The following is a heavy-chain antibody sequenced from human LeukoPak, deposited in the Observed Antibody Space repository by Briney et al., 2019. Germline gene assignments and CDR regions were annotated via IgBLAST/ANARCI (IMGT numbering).Heavy chain of an antibody. D-gene: IGHD2-2*01. J-gene: IGHJ4*02. V-gene: IGHV1-2*02. Sequence: ASVKVSCKASGYTFTGYYMHWVRQAPGQGLEWMGWINPNSGGTNYAQKFQGRVTMTRDTSISTAYMELSSLRSDDTAVYYCGRDVGEYCSSTNCYASHYWGQGTLVTVSS. CDR1: GYTFTGYY. CDR3: GRDVGEYCSSTNCYASHY. CDR2: INPNSGGT.